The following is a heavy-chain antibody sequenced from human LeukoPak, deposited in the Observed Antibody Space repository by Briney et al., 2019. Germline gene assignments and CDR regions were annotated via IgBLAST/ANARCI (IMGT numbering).Heavy chain of an antibody. D-gene: IGHD6-19*01. CDR3: ATHSGWQATIPEYFHH. Sequence: PGESLRLSCAASGFTFSSYAMTWVRQLPGKGLEWVSGISGGGGDAYYADSVKGRFTISRDNSKNTLYLQMNSLRVEDTAVYYCATHSGWQATIPEYFHHWGQGTLVTVSS. J-gene: IGHJ1*01. V-gene: IGHV3-23*01. CDR1: GFTFSSYA. CDR2: ISGGGGDA.